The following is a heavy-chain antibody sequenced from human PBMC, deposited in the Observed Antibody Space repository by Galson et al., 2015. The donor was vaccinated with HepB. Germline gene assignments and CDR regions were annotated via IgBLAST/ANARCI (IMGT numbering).Heavy chain of an antibody. Sequence: SLRLSCAVSGFTFSDYYMSWIRQAPGKGLEWVSFISYSGRTVYYADSVKGRFTISRDNAKNSLSLQMSSLRDEDTAVYYCVRERGSNGDYSFDSWGQGTLVIVSS. CDR3: VRERGSNGDYSFDS. D-gene: IGHD4-17*01. V-gene: IGHV3-11*04. J-gene: IGHJ4*02. CDR2: ISYSGRTV. CDR1: GFTFSDYY.